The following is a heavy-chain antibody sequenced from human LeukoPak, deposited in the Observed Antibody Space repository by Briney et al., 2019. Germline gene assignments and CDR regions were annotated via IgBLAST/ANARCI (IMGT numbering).Heavy chain of an antibody. J-gene: IGHJ4*02. D-gene: IGHD1-26*01. CDR2: IYHSGRT. V-gene: IGHV4-38-2*02. CDR1: GYSISSGYS. CDR3: AREENGTFDY. Sequence: SETLSLTCTVAGYSISSGYSWGWIRQPPGKGLEWIGSIYHSGRTYYNPSLKSRVTISIDTSKNQFSLKVNSVTAAVTAVYYCAREENGTFDYWGQGTLVTVSS.